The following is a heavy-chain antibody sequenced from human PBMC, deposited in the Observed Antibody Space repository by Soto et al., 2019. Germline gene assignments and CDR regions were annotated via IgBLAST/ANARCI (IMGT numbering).Heavy chain of an antibody. CDR3: ARGQKWELHYYYYGMDV. V-gene: IGHV4-34*01. CDR2: INHSGNT. CDR1: WGSIIGFC. J-gene: IGHJ6*02. D-gene: IGHD1-26*01. Sequence: TFQILCDRRGVVWGSIIGFCGSRILNPPGKGLEWIGEINHSGNTNYNPSLKSRVTTSVDTSKNQFSLKLSSVTAADTAVYYCARGQKWELHYYYYGMDVSGQRTTVTVSS.